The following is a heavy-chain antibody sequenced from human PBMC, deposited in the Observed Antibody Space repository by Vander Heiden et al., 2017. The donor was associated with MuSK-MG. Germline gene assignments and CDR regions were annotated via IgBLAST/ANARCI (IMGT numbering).Heavy chain of an antibody. J-gene: IGHJ4*02. CDR1: GRSFNDYY. V-gene: IGHV4-34*12. D-gene: IGHD1-26*01. CDR3: TSGLRSQLHLH. Sequence: QVHLQQWGAGLLKPSETLSLTCAVYGRSFNDYYSSWRSQSPGKGLEWIGESLHCGITHYNPSLKSRITISMDTSSNQFSLNLTSVTAADTSIYYCTSGLRSQLHLHWCQGPLVALS. CDR2: SLHCGIT.